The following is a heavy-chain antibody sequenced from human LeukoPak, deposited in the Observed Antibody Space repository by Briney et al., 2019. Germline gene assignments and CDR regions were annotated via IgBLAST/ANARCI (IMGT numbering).Heavy chain of an antibody. CDR1: GFTFSSYA. J-gene: IGHJ4*02. D-gene: IGHD3-22*01. CDR3: AKGSYYDSSGSFYFGY. CDR2: ISGSGDNT. V-gene: IGHV3-23*01. Sequence: PGGSLRLSCAASGFTFSSYAMSWVRQAPGKGLEWGSGISGSGDNTYYADSVKGRFTISRDNSKNTLYVQVNSLGTEDTAAYYCAKGSYYDSSGSFYFGYWGQGTLVTVSS.